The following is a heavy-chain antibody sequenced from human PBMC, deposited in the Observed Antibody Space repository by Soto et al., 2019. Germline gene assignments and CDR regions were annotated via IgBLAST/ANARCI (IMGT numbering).Heavy chain of an antibody. J-gene: IGHJ6*02. V-gene: IGHV1-18*01. D-gene: IGHD2-2*01. CDR2: ISAYNGNT. Sequence: ASVKVSCKASGYTFTSYGISWVRQAPGQGLEWMGWISAYNGNTNYAQKLQGRVTMATDTSTSTAYMELRSLRSDDTAVYYCARLNCISTSCYYYYGMDVWGQGTTVTVSS. CDR3: ARLNCISTSCYYYYGMDV. CDR1: GYTFTSYG.